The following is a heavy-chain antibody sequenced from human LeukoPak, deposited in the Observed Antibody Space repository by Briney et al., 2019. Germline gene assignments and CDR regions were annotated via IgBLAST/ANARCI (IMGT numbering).Heavy chain of an antibody. CDR1: GGSISGSSYY. J-gene: IGHJ4*02. Sequence: SETLSLTCIVSGGSISGSSYYWGWLRQAPGKGLEWIGSIYYSGITHYNSSLKSRVTISVDMSTNQFSLRVSSVTAADTAVYYCARDGWESGDYWGQGTLVTVSS. CDR2: IYYSGIT. D-gene: IGHD1-26*01. V-gene: IGHV4-39*07. CDR3: ARDGWESGDY.